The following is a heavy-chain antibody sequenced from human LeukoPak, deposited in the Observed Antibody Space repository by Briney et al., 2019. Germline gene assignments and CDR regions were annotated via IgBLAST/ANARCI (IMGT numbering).Heavy chain of an antibody. CDR2: IKQDGSEK. CDR3: ARRLSGSQDT. J-gene: IGHJ5*02. Sequence: GGSLRLSCAASGFTFSSYEMNWVRQAPGKGLEWVANIKQDGSEKYYVDSVKGRFTISRDNAKNSLYLQMNSLRAEDTAVYYCARRLSGSQDTWGQGTLVTVSS. D-gene: IGHD1-26*01. V-gene: IGHV3-7*01. CDR1: GFTFSSYE.